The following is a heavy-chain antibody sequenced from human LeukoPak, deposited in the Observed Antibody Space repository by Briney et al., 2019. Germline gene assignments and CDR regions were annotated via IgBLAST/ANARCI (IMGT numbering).Heavy chain of an antibody. D-gene: IGHD1-1*01. Sequence: SETLSLTCTVSGASISSTSHYWGWIRQPPGKGLEWIGSTYYRGTTYYNPSLKSRVTISVDTSKNQFSLQLSSVTAADTAVYYCARDWNRYAYWGQGTLVTVSS. CDR2: TYYRGTT. V-gene: IGHV4-39*07. J-gene: IGHJ4*02. CDR3: ARDWNRYAY. CDR1: GASISSTSHY.